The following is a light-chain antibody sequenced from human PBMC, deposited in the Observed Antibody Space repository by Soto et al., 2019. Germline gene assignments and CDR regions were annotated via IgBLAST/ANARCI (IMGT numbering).Light chain of an antibody. V-gene: IGKV3-20*01. Sequence: EIVLTQSPDTLPLSPGESATLSCRASRRVSRNYLGWYKQKPVQAPRLLVDGTSSRATGTPDRISGSGSGRLCTDTISGLYPEDYAVYYCSEFSSSPPGVTFGGGT. CDR2: GTS. J-gene: IGKJ4*01. CDR1: RRVSRNY. CDR3: SEFSSSPPGVT.